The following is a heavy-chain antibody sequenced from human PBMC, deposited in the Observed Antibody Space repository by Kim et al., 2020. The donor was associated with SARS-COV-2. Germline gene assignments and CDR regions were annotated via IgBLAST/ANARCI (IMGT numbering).Heavy chain of an antibody. J-gene: IGHJ6*02. V-gene: IGHV4-59*13. D-gene: IGHD6-13*01. CDR1: GGSISSYY. CDR2: IYYSGST. CDR3: ARDVYSSSWYGYGMDV. Sequence: SETLSLTCTVSGGSISSYYCSWIRQPPGKGLEWIGYIYYSGSTNYNPSLKSRVTISVDTSKNQFSLKLSSVTAADTAVYYCARDVYSSSWYGYGMDVWGQGTTVTVSS.